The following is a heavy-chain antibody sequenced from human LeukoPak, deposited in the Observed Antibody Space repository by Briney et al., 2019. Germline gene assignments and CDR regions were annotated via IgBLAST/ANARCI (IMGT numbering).Heavy chain of an antibody. J-gene: IGHJ6*03. V-gene: IGHV4-34*01. CDR2: INHSGST. CDR3: ARERDLLYYYYMDV. D-gene: IGHD1-26*01. Sequence: SETLSLTCAVSGGPLSGYYWTWIRQPPGKGLEWIGEINHSGSTYYNPSLKSRVTISVDTSKNQFSLKLSSVTAADTAVYYCARERDLLYYYYMDVWGKGTTVTVSS. CDR1: GGPLSGYY.